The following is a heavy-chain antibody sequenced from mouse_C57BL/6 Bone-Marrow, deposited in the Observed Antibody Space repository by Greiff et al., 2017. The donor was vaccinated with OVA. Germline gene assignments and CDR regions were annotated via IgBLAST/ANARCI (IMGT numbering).Heavy chain of an antibody. CDR1: GYTFTSYW. CDR2: IYPGSGST. V-gene: IGHV1-55*01. D-gene: IGHD4-1*01. J-gene: IGHJ4*01. Sequence: QVQLQQPGAELVKPGASVKMSCKASGYTFTSYWITWVKQRPGQGLEWIGDIYPGSGSTNYNEKFKSKATLTVDTSSSTAYMQLSSLTSEDSAVXYWARSFYLWDQYYAMDYWGQGTSVTVSS. CDR3: ARSFYLWDQYYAMDY.